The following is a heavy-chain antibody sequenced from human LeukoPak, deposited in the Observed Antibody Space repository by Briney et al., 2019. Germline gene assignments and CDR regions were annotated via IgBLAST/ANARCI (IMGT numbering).Heavy chain of an antibody. D-gene: IGHD3-22*01. CDR2: INHSGST. CDR3: ARYYDSSGYQGIDAFDI. CDR1: GGSLSGYY. V-gene: IGHV4-34*01. J-gene: IGHJ3*02. Sequence: PSETLSLTCAVYGGSLSGYYWSWIRQPPGKGLEWIGEINHSGSTNYSPSLKSRVAISVDTSKNQFSLKLSSVTAADTAVYYCARYYDSSGYQGIDAFDIWGQGTMVTVSS.